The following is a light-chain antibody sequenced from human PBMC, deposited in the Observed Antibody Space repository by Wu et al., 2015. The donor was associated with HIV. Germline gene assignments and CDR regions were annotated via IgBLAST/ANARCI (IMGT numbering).Light chain of an antibody. J-gene: IGKJ1*01. Sequence: DIQMTQSPSSLSASVRDRVSITCRASQSISNYLNWYQQKPGKAPKLLIYAASSLQGGAPSRFSGSGSGTVFTLTINSLQPEDFATYYCQQSYSTPWTFGQGTKVEIK. CDR1: QSISNY. CDR3: QQSYSTPWT. CDR2: AAS. V-gene: IGKV1-39*01.